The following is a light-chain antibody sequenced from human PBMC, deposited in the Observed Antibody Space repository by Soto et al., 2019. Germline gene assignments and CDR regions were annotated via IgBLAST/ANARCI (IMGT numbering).Light chain of an antibody. CDR2: LAS. J-gene: IGKJ1*01. V-gene: IGKV1-5*03. CDR1: QSTSTW. CDR3: QQYITYPYA. Sequence: DIQMTQSPSTLSASVGDRVTITCRASQSTSTWLAWYQQRPGKTPKLLISLASKLESGVPSRFSGSGSGTEFTLTISSLQPDDFATYYCQQYITYPYAFGQGTKVEIK.